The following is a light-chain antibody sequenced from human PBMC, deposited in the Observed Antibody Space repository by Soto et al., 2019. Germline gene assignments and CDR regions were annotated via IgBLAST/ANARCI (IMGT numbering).Light chain of an antibody. CDR3: SSYTSITTYV. J-gene: IGLJ1*01. CDR1: SSDIGRYNY. CDR2: EVS. Sequence: QSVLTQPASVSGSPGQSITISCTGTSSDIGRYNYVSWYQQHPGKAPKLVIYEVSHRPSVISDRFSGSKSGNSASLTIAGLQAEDEADYYCSSYTSITTYVFGTGTKLTVL. V-gene: IGLV2-14*01.